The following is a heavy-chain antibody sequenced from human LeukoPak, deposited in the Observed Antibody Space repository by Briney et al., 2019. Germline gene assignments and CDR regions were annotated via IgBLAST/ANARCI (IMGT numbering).Heavy chain of an antibody. CDR1: GITFNSYG. V-gene: IGHV3-23*01. CDR3: AKSIAVAHTNWFDP. CDR2: ISGSGGST. Sequence: PGGSLRLSCAASGITFNSYGMHWVRQAPDKGLEWVSAISGSGGSTYYADSVKGRFTISRDNSKNTLYLQMNSLRAEDTAVYYCAKSIAVAHTNWFDPWGQGTLVTVSS. J-gene: IGHJ5*02. D-gene: IGHD6-19*01.